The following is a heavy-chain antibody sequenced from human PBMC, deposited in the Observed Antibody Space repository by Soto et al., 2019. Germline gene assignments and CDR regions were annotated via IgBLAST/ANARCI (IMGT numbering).Heavy chain of an antibody. Sequence: EVQLVESGGGFVQPGESLRLSCAASGFTFSLSAMSWVRQAPGRGLEWVSSISGGGSSTDYAESVKGRFTISSDNSKNTVHLQMNSLRAEDTAVYYCAKGPEYDILTGCDFWGQGALVTVSS. J-gene: IGHJ4*02. CDR1: GFTFSLSA. V-gene: IGHV3-23*04. D-gene: IGHD3-9*01. CDR3: AKGPEYDILTGCDF. CDR2: ISGGGSST.